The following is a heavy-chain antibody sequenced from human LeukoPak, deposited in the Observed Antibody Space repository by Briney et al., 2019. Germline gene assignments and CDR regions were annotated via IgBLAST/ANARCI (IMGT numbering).Heavy chain of an antibody. CDR1: GYSISSGYY. V-gene: IGHV4-38-2*01. J-gene: IGHJ6*03. Sequence: SETLSLTCAVSGYSISSGYYWGWIRQPPGKGLEWIGSIYPTGNTDYNPSLKTRVTMSTDLSKKQFSLRLRSVTAADTAVYYCARLKFYDSTGYSPGYYMDVWGKGTAVTVSS. D-gene: IGHD3-22*01. CDR2: IYPTGNT. CDR3: ARLKFYDSTGYSPGYYMDV.